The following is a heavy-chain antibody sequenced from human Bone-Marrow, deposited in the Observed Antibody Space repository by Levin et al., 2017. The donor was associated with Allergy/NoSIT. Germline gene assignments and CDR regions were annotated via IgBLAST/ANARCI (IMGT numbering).Heavy chain of an antibody. D-gene: IGHD3-16*01. CDR3: ARASTFDWLDP. J-gene: IGHJ5*02. Sequence: GESLKISCKASGHTFTGYYLHWVRQAPGQGLEWMGWINTNNGEKNYAQKFQGWVTMTRDTSISTAYMELSRLTSDDTAVYYCARASTFDWLDPWGQGTLVTVSS. CDR2: INTNNGEK. V-gene: IGHV1-2*04. CDR1: GHTFTGYY.